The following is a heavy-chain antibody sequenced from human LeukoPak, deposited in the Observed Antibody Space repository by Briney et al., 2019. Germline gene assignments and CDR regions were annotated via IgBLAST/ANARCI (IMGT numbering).Heavy chain of an antibody. J-gene: IGHJ3*02. CDR2: IYYSGST. CDR1: GGSISSGGYY. V-gene: IGHV4-31*03. CDR3: ARSCGGDCYSPGTNAFDI. D-gene: IGHD2-21*02. Sequence: SETLSLTCTVSGGSISSGGYYWSWIRQHPGKGLEWIGYIYYSGSTYYNPSLKSRVTISVDTSKNQFSLKLSSVTAADTAVYYCARSCGGDCYSPGTNAFDIWGQGTMVTVSS.